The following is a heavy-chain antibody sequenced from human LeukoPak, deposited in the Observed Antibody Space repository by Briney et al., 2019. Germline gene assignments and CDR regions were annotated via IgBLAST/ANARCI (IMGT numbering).Heavy chain of an antibody. J-gene: IGHJ3*02. CDR2: IFYSGST. D-gene: IGHD6-6*01. CDR1: GGSISSYY. V-gene: IGHV4-59*08. CDR3: ARLIARPLDAFDI. Sequence: SETLSLTCTVSGGSISSYYWSWIRQPPGKGLEWIGYIFYSGSTNYNPSLESRVTMSVDTSKNQFSLKLRSVTAADTAVFYCARLIARPLDAFDIWGQGTMVTVSS.